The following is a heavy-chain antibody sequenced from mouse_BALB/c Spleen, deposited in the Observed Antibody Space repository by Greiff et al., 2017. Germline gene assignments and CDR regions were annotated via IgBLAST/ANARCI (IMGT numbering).Heavy chain of an antibody. CDR3: ARNYYGSSDYFDY. D-gene: IGHD1-1*01. J-gene: IGHJ2*01. Sequence: VQLKESGPSLVKPSQTLSLTCSVTGDSITSGYWNWIRKFPGNKLEYMGYISYSGSTYYNPSLKSRISITRDTSKNQYYLQLNSVTTEDTATYYCARNYYGSSDYFDYWGQGTTLTVSS. V-gene: IGHV3-8*02. CDR2: ISYSGST. CDR1: GDSITSGY.